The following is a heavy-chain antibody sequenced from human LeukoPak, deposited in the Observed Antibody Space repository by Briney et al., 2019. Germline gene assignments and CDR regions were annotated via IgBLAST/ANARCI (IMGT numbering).Heavy chain of an antibody. V-gene: IGHV3-30*18. CDR2: ISDDGSDK. D-gene: IGHD2-15*01. J-gene: IGHJ6*02. CDR3: AKSPQYCSGSSCYVYYYYGMDV. Sequence: GGSLRLSCAASGFTFSNYGMHWVRQAPGKGLEWVAVISDDGSDKYYADSVKGRFTISRDNSKNTLYLQMNSLRAEDTAVYHCAKSPQYCSGSSCYVYYYYGMDVWGQGTTVTVSS. CDR1: GFTFSNYG.